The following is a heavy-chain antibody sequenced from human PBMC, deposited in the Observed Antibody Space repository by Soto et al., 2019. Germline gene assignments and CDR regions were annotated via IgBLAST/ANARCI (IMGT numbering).Heavy chain of an antibody. D-gene: IGHD5-12*01. CDR3: ASFSVASDASDI. Sequence: QVHLQESGPGLVKPSETLSLTCTVSGGSVSSGSYYWSWIRQPPGKGLEWIGYIYYSGSTNYNPSLKSRVTISVDKSKNQFSLRVRSVTAADTAVYYCASFSVASDASDIWGQGTMVTVSS. CDR2: IYYSGST. V-gene: IGHV4-61*01. CDR1: GGSVSSGSYY. J-gene: IGHJ3*02.